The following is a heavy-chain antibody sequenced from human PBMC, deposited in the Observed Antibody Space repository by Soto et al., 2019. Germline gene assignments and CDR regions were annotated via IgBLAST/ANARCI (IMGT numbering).Heavy chain of an antibody. V-gene: IGHV1-69*13. J-gene: IGHJ6*02. CDR1: GGTFSSYA. Sequence: SVKVSCNASGGTFSSYAISWVRQAPGQGLEWMGGIIPIFGTANYAQKFQGRVTITADESTSTAYMELSSLRSEDTAVYYCARDLSYSSSWYFGMDVWGQGTTVTVSS. CDR3: ARDLSYSSSWYFGMDV. D-gene: IGHD6-13*01. CDR2: IIPIFGTA.